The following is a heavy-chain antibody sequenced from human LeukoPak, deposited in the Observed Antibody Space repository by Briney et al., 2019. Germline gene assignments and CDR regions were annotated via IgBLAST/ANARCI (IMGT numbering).Heavy chain of an antibody. Sequence: SETLSLTCTVSGGSISSSSYYWGWIRQPPGKGLEWIGSIYYSGSTYYNPSLKSRVTISVDTSKNQFSLKLSSVTAADTAVYYCARDYRGSSSSWSSTAWGQGTLVTVSS. J-gene: IGHJ5*02. D-gene: IGHD6-13*01. CDR2: IYYSGST. CDR1: GGSISSSSYY. V-gene: IGHV4-39*07. CDR3: ARDYRGSSSSWSSTA.